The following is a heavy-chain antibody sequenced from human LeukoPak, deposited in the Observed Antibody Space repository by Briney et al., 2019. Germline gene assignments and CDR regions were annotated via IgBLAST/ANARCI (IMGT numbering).Heavy chain of an antibody. J-gene: IGHJ4*02. CDR3: AKDHSCSGGNCYFDY. Sequence: PGGSLRLSCAASGFTFTNYAMTWVRQAPGKGLEWVSGISGSGDSTYYADSVKGRFTISRDDSKNTLYLQMNSLRAEDTAVYYCAKDHSCSGGNCYFDYWGQGTLVTVSS. CDR1: GFTFTNYA. CDR2: ISGSGDST. D-gene: IGHD2-15*01. V-gene: IGHV3-23*01.